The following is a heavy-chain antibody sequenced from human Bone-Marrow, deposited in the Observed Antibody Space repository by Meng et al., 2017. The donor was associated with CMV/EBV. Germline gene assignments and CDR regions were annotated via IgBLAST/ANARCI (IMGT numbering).Heavy chain of an antibody. CDR2: INPSGGST. CDR3: ARESDNWNHGYFDY. D-gene: IGHD1-20*01. Sequence: ASVKVSCKASGYTFTSYYMHWVRQAPGQGLEWMGIINPSGGSTSYAQKFQGRVTITTDESTSTAYMELSSLRSEDTAVYYCARESDNWNHGYFDYWGQGTRVTVSS. V-gene: IGHV1-46*01. CDR1: GYTFTSYY. J-gene: IGHJ4*02.